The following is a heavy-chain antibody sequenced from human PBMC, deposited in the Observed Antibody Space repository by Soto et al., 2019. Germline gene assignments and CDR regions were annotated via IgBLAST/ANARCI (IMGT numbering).Heavy chain of an antibody. V-gene: IGHV4-39*01. CDR1: GGSISSSSYY. D-gene: IGHD3-3*01. CDR3: ARLNYDFWSGPTADYYSGMDV. CDR2: IYYSGST. J-gene: IGHJ6*02. Sequence: SETLSLTCTVSGGSISSSSYYWGWIREPPGKGLEWIGSIYYSGSTYYNPSLKRRVTISVDTSKNPFSLNLSSVTAAHTAVYYCARLNYDFWSGPTADYYSGMDVWGQGTTVTVSS.